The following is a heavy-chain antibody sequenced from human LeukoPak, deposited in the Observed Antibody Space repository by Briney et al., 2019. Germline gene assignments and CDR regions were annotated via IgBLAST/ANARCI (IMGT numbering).Heavy chain of an antibody. V-gene: IGHV4-61*02. Sequence: SQTLSLTCTVSGGSISSGSYYWSWIRQPAGKGLEWIGRIYTSGSTNYNPSLKSRVTISVDTSKNQFSLKLSSVTAADTAVYYCARGGNYCDSSGLYWGQGTLVTVSS. CDR2: IYTSGST. D-gene: IGHD3-22*01. J-gene: IGHJ4*02. CDR3: ARGGNYCDSSGLY. CDR1: GGSISSGSYY.